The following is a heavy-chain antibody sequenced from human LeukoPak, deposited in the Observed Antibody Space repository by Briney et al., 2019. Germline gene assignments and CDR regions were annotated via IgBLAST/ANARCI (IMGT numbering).Heavy chain of an antibody. V-gene: IGHV1-2*02. CDR3: ARDRATAMVLFDY. D-gene: IGHD5-18*01. CDR1: GYTFTGYY. CDR2: INPNSGGT. J-gene: IGHJ4*02. Sequence: ASVKVSCKASGYTFTGYYMHWVRQAPGQGLEWMGWINPNSGGTNYAQKFQGRGTMTRDTSISTAYMELSRLRSDDTAVYYCARDRATAMVLFDYWGQGTLVTVSS.